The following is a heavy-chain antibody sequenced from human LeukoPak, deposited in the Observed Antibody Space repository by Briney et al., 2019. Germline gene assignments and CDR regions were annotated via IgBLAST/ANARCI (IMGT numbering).Heavy chain of an antibody. J-gene: IGHJ4*02. CDR3: ARDGYSGSSLFDY. D-gene: IGHD1-26*01. CDR2: IHSTGST. Sequence: SEALSLTCTVSGGAINSHFWSWIRQPPGKGLEWIGYIHSTGSTKYNPSLKSRVTISVDTSRNQFSLKLSSVTAADTAVYYCARDGYSGSSLFDYWGQGALVTVSS. V-gene: IGHV4-59*11. CDR1: GGAINSHF.